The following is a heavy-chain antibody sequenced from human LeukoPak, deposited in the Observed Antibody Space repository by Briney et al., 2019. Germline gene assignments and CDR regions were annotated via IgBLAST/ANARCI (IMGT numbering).Heavy chain of an antibody. CDR1: GFIFSSYA. J-gene: IGHJ4*02. D-gene: IGHD6-13*01. CDR3: AKDGFLQQQLVLDY. V-gene: IGHV3-30*18. Sequence: GGSLRLSCAASGFIFSSYATHWVRQAPGKGLEWVAVISYDGSNKYYADSVKGRFTISRDNSKNTLYLQMNSLRAEDTAVYYCAKDGFLQQQLVLDYWGQGTLVTVSS. CDR2: ISYDGSNK.